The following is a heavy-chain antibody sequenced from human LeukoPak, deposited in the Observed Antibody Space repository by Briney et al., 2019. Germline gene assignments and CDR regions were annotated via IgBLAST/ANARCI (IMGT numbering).Heavy chain of an antibody. D-gene: IGHD3-22*01. CDR1: GGTFSSYA. V-gene: IGHV1-69*13. Sequence: ASVKVSCKASGGTFSSYAISWVRQAPGQGLEWMGGIIPIFGTANYAQKFQGRVTITADESTSTAYMELSSLRSEDAAVYYCARAKYYYDRETHDAFDIWGQGTMVTVSS. J-gene: IGHJ3*02. CDR2: IIPIFGTA. CDR3: ARAKYYYDRETHDAFDI.